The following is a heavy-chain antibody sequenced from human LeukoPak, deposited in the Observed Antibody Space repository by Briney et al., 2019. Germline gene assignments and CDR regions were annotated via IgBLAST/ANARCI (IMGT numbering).Heavy chain of an antibody. J-gene: IGHJ4*02. V-gene: IGHV3-33*01. CDR1: GFTFSSYG. CDR3: ARDRAWNYFDY. D-gene: IGHD3-3*01. CDR2: IWYDGSNK. Sequence: GGSLRLSCAASGFTFSSYGMHWVRQAPGKGLEWVAVIWYDGSNKYYADSVKGRFTISRDNSKTTLYLQMNSLRAEDTAVYYCARDRAWNYFDYWGQGTLVTVSS.